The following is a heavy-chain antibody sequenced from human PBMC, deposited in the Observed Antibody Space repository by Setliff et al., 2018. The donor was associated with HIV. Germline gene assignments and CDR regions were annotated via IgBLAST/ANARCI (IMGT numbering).Heavy chain of an antibody. CDR1: GGIFTTSS. CDR2: FNPIFTSP. Sequence: SVKVSCKSSGGIFTTSSINWMRQVPGQGLEWMGGFNPIFTSPDYAQKFQDRITMTADESTSTAYMELRSLTSEDTAVYFCARGVRVIVVQRASSLDFWGQGTLVTVSS. CDR3: ARGVRVIVVQRASSLDF. J-gene: IGHJ4*02. D-gene: IGHD2-21*01. V-gene: IGHV1-69*13.